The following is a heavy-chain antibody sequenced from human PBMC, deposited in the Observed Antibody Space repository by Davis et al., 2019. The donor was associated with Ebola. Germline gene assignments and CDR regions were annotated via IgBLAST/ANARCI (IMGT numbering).Heavy chain of an antibody. CDR2: INHSGST. CDR3: GRGQRRMPTAVYSVDV. J-gene: IGHJ6*02. D-gene: IGHD2-2*01. V-gene: IGHV4-34*01. CDR1: GGSISSYY. Sequence: PSETLSLTCTVSGGSISSYYWSWIRQPPGKGLEWIGEINHSGSTNYNPSLKSRFTITVDTSKNQFSLKLASVTAADTAVYYCGRGQRRMPTAVYSVDVWGQGTTVIVSS.